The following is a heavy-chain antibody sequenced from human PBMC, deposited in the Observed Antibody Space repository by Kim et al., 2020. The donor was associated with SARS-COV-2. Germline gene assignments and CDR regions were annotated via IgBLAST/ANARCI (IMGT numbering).Heavy chain of an antibody. D-gene: IGHD6-19*01. CDR1: GFTFSSYA. Sequence: GGSLRLSCAASGFTFSSYAMHWVRQAPGKGLEWVAVISYDGSNKYYADSVKGRFTISRDNSKNTLYLQMNSLRAEDTAVYYCARIGGIAVAGTRGYWGQGTLVTVSS. CDR3: ARIGGIAVAGTRGY. J-gene: IGHJ4*02. CDR2: ISYDGSNK. V-gene: IGHV3-30*04.